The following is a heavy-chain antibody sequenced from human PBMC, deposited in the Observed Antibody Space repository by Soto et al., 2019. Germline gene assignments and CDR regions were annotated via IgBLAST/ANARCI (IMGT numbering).Heavy chain of an antibody. Sequence: PGESVKISCQVSGYTFTIYWIGWVSQMPGKGLEWMGIIYPSDSDTRYSPSFQGQVTISADQSINTAYLQWDSLKASDTAIYYCARPANTVADHFDLWGQGTPVTVSS. V-gene: IGHV5-51*01. CDR3: ARPANTVADHFDL. CDR1: GYTFTIYW. CDR2: IYPSDSDT. J-gene: IGHJ4*02. D-gene: IGHD4-17*01.